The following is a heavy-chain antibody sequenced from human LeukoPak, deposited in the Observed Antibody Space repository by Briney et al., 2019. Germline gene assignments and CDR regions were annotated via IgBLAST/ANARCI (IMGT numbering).Heavy chain of an antibody. CDR3: AKDGSAFREYYMDV. Sequence: GGSLRLSCAASGFTFSSYGMHWVRQAPGKGLEWVAVISYDGSNKYYADSVKGRFTISRDNSKRMLYLQMSSLRAEDTAVYYCAKDGSAFREYYMDVWGKGTTVTVSS. V-gene: IGHV3-30*18. CDR2: ISYDGSNK. J-gene: IGHJ6*03. D-gene: IGHD5-12*01. CDR1: GFTFSSYG.